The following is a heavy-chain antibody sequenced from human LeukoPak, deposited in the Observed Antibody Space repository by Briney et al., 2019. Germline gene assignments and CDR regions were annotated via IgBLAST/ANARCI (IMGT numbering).Heavy chain of an antibody. Sequence: GASVKVSRKASGYTFTGYYMHWVRQAPGQGLEWMGWINPNSGGTNYAQKFQGRVTMTRDTSISTAYMELSRLRSDDTAVYYCARGANVIVVAYSVWGQGTLVTVSS. D-gene: IGHD3-22*01. V-gene: IGHV1-2*02. CDR3: ARGANVIVVAYSV. CDR2: INPNSGGT. CDR1: GYTFTGYY. J-gene: IGHJ4*02.